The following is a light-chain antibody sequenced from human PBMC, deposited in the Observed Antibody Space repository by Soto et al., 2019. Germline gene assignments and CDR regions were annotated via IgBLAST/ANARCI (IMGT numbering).Light chain of an antibody. V-gene: IGKV4-1*01. CDR1: QSVLYNSNNKNY. CDR2: WAS. J-gene: IGKJ1*01. CDR3: QQYYSTLWK. Sequence: DIVMTQSPDSVAVSLGERATINCKSSQSVLYNSNNKNYLAWYQQKPGQPPKLLFYWASTREFGVPDRFTGSGSGTDFTLTINNVQAEDVAIYYCQQYYSTLWKFGQGTKVDIK.